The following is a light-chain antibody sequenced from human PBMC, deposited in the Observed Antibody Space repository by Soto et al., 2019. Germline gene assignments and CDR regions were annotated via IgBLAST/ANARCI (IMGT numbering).Light chain of an antibody. CDR3: QQSYTAPYT. CDR2: KAS. V-gene: IGKV1-5*03. J-gene: IGKJ3*01. Sequence: DIQLTQSPSTLSASVGDSVTITCRASQSISIWLAWYQQKPGKAPKVLMYKASSLESGVPSRFSGSGSGTEFTLTISSLQPDDFAIYFCQQSYTAPYTFGPGTKVEIK. CDR1: QSISIW.